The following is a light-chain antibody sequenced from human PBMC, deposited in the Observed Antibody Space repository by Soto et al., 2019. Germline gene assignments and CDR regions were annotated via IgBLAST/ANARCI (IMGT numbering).Light chain of an antibody. J-gene: IGKJ4*01. CDR1: QSVNSN. CDR3: HQSKDWPLA. Sequence: EIVMTQSPATLSVSPGERATLSCRASQSVNSNLAWYQQKPGQAPRLLIYGASTRATGIPARFSGSAYGTELTITISSLQSEDFAGYYCHQSKDWPLAFGGGTKVEIK. V-gene: IGKV3-15*01. CDR2: GAS.